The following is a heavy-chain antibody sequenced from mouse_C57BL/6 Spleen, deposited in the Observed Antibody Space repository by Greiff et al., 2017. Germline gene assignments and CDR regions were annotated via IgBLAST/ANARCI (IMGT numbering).Heavy chain of an antibody. V-gene: IGHV5-16*01. Sequence: EVQLVESEGGLVQPGSSMKLSCTASGFTFSDYYMAWVRQVPEKGLEWVANINYDGSSTYYLDSLKSRFIISRDNAKNILYLQMSSLKSEDTATYYCARDPGGYFDYWGQGTTLTVSS. CDR1: GFTFSDYY. J-gene: IGHJ2*01. CDR2: INYDGSST. CDR3: ARDPGGYFDY.